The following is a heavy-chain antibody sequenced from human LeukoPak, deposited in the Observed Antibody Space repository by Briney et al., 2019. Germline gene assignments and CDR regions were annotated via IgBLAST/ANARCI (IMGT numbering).Heavy chain of an antibody. CDR2: LSYDGSNK. V-gene: IGHV3-30*18. CDR1: GFTFSSYG. J-gene: IGHJ4*02. D-gene: IGHD2-15*01. CDR3: AKDRAPGYCSGGSCQHHFDY. Sequence: GGSLRLSCAASGFTFSSYGMHWLRQAPGKGLEWVAVLSYDGSNKYYADSVKGRFTISRDNSKNTLYLQMNSLRAEDTAVYYCAKDRAPGYCSGGSCQHHFDYWGQGTLVTVSS.